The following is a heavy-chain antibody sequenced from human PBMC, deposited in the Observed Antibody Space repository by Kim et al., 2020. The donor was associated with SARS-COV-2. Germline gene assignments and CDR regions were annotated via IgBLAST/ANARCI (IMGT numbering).Heavy chain of an antibody. V-gene: IGHV3-9*01. CDR2: IGWSSAAI. CDR1: GFTFDDYA. J-gene: IGHJ5*01. CDR3: VKDMRISNWYVY. D-gene: IGHD2-15*01. Sequence: GGSLRLSCATSGFTFDDYAMHWVRQAPGKGLEWVSGIGWSSAAIGYADSVKGRFTISRDNAKNSLYLQMNSLRVEDTALYYCVKDMRISNWYVYWGQGTLVTVSS.